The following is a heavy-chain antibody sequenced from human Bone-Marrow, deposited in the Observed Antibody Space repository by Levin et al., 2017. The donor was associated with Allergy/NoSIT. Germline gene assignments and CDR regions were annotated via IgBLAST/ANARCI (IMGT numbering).Heavy chain of an antibody. CDR3: AGRFDS. CDR1: GFTLSSYE. Sequence: GGSLRLSCAVSGFTLSSYEMNWVRQAPGKGLEWVSYMSASGSTLYYADSVQGRFTISRDNAKNSLYLQMNSLRAEDTAVYYCAGRFDSWGQGTLVTVSS. J-gene: IGHJ4*02. CDR2: MSASGSTL. V-gene: IGHV3-48*03.